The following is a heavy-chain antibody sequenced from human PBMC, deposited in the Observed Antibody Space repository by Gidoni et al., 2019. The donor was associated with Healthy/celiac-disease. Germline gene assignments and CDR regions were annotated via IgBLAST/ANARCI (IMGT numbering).Heavy chain of an antibody. V-gene: IGHV7-4-1*02. J-gene: IGHJ5*02. CDR1: GYAFTRYA. Sequence: QVQLVQSGSELKKPGASVKVSCKASGYAFTRYAMNWVRQAPGQGLEWMGWINTNTGNPTYAQGFTGRFVFSLDTSVSTAYLQINSLKAEDTAVYYCARGNFVAYTSSSAWEGDPWGQGTLVTVSS. CDR2: INTNTGNP. D-gene: IGHD6-6*01. CDR3: ARGNFVAYTSSSAWEGDP.